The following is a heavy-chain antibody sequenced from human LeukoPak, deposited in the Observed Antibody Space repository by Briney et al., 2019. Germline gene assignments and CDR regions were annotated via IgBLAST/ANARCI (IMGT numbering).Heavy chain of an antibody. Sequence: GGSLRLSCTASGFAFSSYAMTWVRQVPGKGLEWVLAINGAGVNTFYADSVKGRFTISRDNSKNTLYLQMNSLRAEDTAVYYCAKHLSGSRAFDIWGQGTMVTVSS. CDR2: INGAGVNT. CDR3: AKHLSGSRAFDI. D-gene: IGHD3-10*01. J-gene: IGHJ3*02. CDR1: GFAFSSYA. V-gene: IGHV3-23*01.